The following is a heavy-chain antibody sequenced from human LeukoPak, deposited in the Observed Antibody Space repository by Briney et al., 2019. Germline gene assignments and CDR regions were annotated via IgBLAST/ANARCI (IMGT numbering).Heavy chain of an antibody. CDR3: ARVYDVLTGGFDH. V-gene: IGHV3-21*01. CDR2: ISSSMISI. CDR1: GFTFSGYA. Sequence: PGGSLRLSCAASGFTFSGYAMNWVRQAPGKGLEWVSFISSSMISIHYADSVQGRFTISRDNARNILYLQMNSLRAEDTAVYYCARVYDVLTGGFDHWGQGALVTVSS. J-gene: IGHJ4*02. D-gene: IGHD3-9*01.